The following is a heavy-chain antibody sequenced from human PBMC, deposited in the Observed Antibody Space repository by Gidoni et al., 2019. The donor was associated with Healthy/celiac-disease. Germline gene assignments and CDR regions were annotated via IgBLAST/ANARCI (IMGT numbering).Heavy chain of an antibody. V-gene: IGHV4-34*01. CDR2: INHSGST. CDR3: AKPAALRRRAFDI. CDR1: GGSFSGYY. Sequence: QVQLQQWGAGLLTPSETLSLTCAVYGGSFSGYYWSWIRQPPGKGLEWIGEINHSGSTNYNPSLKSRVTISVDTSKNQFSLKLSSVTAADTAVYYCAKPAALRRRAFDIWGQGTMVTVSS. J-gene: IGHJ3*02.